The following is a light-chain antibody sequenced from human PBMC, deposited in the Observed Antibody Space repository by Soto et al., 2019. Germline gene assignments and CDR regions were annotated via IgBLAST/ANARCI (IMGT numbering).Light chain of an antibody. CDR3: QQYGSSRFT. J-gene: IGKJ3*01. Sequence: EIVLTQSPGTLSLSPGERATLSCRASQSVGSYYLAWYQQKPGQAPRLLIYAASSRATGIPDRFSGSGSGTDFTLTISRLEPEDFAVYYCQQYGSSRFTFGPGTKVDIK. V-gene: IGKV3-20*01. CDR2: AAS. CDR1: QSVGSYY.